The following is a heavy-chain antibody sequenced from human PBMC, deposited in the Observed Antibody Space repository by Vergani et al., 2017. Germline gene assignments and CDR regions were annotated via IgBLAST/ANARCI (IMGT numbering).Heavy chain of an antibody. CDR3: ARVRQRKVVTVIRVADAFDI. V-gene: IGHV1-69*06. J-gene: IGHJ3*02. D-gene: IGHD2-21*02. CDR1: GGTFSSYA. CDR2: IIPIFGTA. Sequence: QVQLVQSGAEVKKPGSSVKVSCKASGGTFSSYAISWVRQAPGQGLEWMGGIIPIFGTANYAQKFQGRVTITADKSTSTAYMELSSLRSEDTAVYYCARVRQRKVVTVIRVADAFDIWGQGTMVTVSS.